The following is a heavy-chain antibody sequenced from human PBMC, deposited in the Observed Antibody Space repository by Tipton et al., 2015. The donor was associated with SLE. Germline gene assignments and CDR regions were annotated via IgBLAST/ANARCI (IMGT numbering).Heavy chain of an antibody. D-gene: IGHD3-16*01. J-gene: IGHJ4*02. CDR1: GVSVTNYY. V-gene: IGHV4-59*02. Sequence: TLSLTCTVSGVSVTNYYWSWIRQPPGKRLEWIGFIQGRENTNYNPSLESRVTISVDTSKNQFSLQLTSVTAADTAIYYCANYHYDATGSQSVKYWGQGALVTVSS. CDR3: ANYHYDATGSQSVKY. CDR2: IQGRENT.